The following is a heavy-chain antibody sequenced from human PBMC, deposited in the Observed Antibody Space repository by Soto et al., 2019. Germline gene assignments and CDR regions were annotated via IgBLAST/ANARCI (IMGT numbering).Heavy chain of an antibody. CDR3: AKESGSY. Sequence: QVQLVESGGGVVQPGRSLRLSCAASGFTFSSYGMHWVRQAPGKGLEWVAVISYDGSNKYYADSVKGRFTISRDNSKNTLYLQMNSLRAEDPAVDYCAKESGSYWGQGTLVTVSS. V-gene: IGHV3-30*18. D-gene: IGHD3-10*01. J-gene: IGHJ1*01. CDR2: ISYDGSNK. CDR1: GFTFSSYG.